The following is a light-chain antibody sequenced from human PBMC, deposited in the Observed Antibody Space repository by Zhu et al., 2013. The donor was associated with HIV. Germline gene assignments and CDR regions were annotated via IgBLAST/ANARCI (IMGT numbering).Light chain of an antibody. J-gene: IGKJ4*01. V-gene: IGKV3-15*01. CDR1: QSVDTN. CDR3: HQYDRTPLT. CDR2: GPS. Sequence: EIVLTQSLGTLSVSPGERATLSCRASQSVDTNLAWYQQKPGQAPRLLIYGPSTRAAGVPARFSASGSGTDFTLTISRLDPEDFAVYYCHQYDRTPLTFGGGTKVEMK.